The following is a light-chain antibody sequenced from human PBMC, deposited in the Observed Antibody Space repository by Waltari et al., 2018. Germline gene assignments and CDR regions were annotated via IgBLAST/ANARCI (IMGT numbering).Light chain of an antibody. CDR2: DVI. CDR3: SSFTSSTTGI. J-gene: IGLJ2*01. CDR1: SSDSGAYEY. Sequence: SALTQPDSVSGSPGQSITISCSGISSDSGAYEYVSWYQQHPGKAPKVIIYDVINRPSGVSDRFSGSKSGSSASLIISGLQAEDEADYYCSSFTSSTTGIFGGGTKLTVL. V-gene: IGLV2-14*03.